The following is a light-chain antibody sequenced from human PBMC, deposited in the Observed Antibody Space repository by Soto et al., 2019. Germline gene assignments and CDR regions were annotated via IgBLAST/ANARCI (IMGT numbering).Light chain of an antibody. CDR1: SGHSSYA. CDR2: INSAGSH. J-gene: IGLJ3*02. V-gene: IGLV4-69*02. CDR3: QTWGTGIRV. Sequence: QLVLTQSPSASASLGASVKITCTLSSGHSSYAIAWHQQQPEKGPRYLIKINSAGSHSKGDGIPDRFAGSRSGAERSLTISSLQSEDEADYYCQTWGTGIRVFGGGTKLTVL.